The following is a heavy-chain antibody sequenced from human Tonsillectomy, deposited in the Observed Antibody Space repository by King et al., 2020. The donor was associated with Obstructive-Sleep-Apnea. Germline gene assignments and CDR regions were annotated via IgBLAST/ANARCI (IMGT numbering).Heavy chain of an antibody. CDR3: ARDAGMAVAGIWGWFDP. V-gene: IGHV3-64*01. CDR2: IRSNGGST. Sequence: VQLVESGGGLVQPGGSLRLSCAASGFTFSSYAMHWVRQAPGKGLEYVSGIRSNGGSTYYANSVKGRFTISRDNSKNTLYLQMGSLRAEDMAVYYCARDAGMAVAGIWGWFDPWGQGTLVTVYS. J-gene: IGHJ5*02. CDR1: GFTFSSYA. D-gene: IGHD6-19*01.